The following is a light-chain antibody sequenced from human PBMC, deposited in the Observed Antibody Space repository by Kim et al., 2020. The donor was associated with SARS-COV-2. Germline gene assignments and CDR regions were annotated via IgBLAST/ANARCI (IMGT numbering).Light chain of an antibody. Sequence: LSASVGDRVTIPRGARGSIGSGLAWYQQQTGKAPNLLIYGASSLKSGVPSRFSGSGSGTEFTLTISSLQPDDFATYYCQQYDTYWTFGQGTKVDIK. CDR2: GAS. CDR3: QQYDTYWT. J-gene: IGKJ1*01. CDR1: GSIGSG. V-gene: IGKV1-5*03.